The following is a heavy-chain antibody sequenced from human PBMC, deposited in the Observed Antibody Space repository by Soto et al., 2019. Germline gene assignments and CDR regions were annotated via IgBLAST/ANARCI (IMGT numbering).Heavy chain of an antibody. V-gene: IGHV3-48*02. CDR2: ISSSGRTV. CDR1: GFTFSSYS. D-gene: IGHD2-21*02. Sequence: EVQLVESGGGLVQPGGSLRLSRVVSGFTFSSYSMNWARQAPGKGLEWVSYISSSGRTVYYAGSVKGRFTISRDNAKNSLDLQMNSLRDEDTAVYYCARRSEFCGGDCYSADYWGRGTLVTVSS. CDR3: ARRSEFCGGDCYSADY. J-gene: IGHJ4*02.